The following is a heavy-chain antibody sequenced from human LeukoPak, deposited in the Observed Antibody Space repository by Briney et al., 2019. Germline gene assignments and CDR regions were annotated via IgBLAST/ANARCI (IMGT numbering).Heavy chain of an antibody. V-gene: IGHV3-48*01. CDR2: ISTSTTTI. CDR1: GFTFSSYS. D-gene: IGHD6-13*01. J-gene: IGHJ4*02. CDR3: AKFAAAAGRDFDY. Sequence: GGSLRLSCEASGFTFSSYSTNWVRQAPGKGLEWISYISTSTTTIYYANSVKGRFTISRDNAKKSLYLQMNSLRVEDTAVYYCAKFAAAAGRDFDYWGQGTLVTVSS.